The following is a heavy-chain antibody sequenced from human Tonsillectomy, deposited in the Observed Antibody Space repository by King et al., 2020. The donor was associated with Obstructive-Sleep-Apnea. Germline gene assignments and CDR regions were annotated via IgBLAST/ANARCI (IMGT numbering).Heavy chain of an antibody. Sequence: VQLVESGGGLVQPGGSLRLSCAASGFTFSGYWMSWVRQAPGKGLEWVANIKQDGSEKSYVDSVKGRFTISRDNAKNSLYLQMNSLRAEDTAVYYCARDPPSWVTTYFDYWGQGTLVTVSS. CDR3: ARDPPSWVTTYFDY. V-gene: IGHV3-7*03. J-gene: IGHJ4*02. CDR2: IKQDGSEK. D-gene: IGHD4-17*01. CDR1: GFTFSGYW.